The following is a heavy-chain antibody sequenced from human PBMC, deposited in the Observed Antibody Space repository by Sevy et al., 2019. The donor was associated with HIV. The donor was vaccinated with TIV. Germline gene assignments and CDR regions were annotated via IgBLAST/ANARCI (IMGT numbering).Heavy chain of an antibody. V-gene: IGHV3-11*01. D-gene: IGHD1-26*01. J-gene: IGHJ4*02. CDR3: ARDLGTGYFDF. CDR2: ISGSQYMI. CDR1: GFTFSDYY. Sequence: GGSLRLSCAASGFTFSDYYMSWIRQAPGKGLEWISYISGSQYMIHYADSVKGRFTISRDDAKNSLYLQMNSLRPEDSAVYFCARDLGTGYFDFWGQGTLVTVSS.